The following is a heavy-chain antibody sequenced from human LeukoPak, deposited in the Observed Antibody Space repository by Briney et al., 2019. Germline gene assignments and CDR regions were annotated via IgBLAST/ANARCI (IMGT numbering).Heavy chain of an antibody. CDR2: ISSSSSYI. J-gene: IGHJ4*02. CDR3: ARDPGVVPAARHFDY. CDR1: GFTFSSYS. V-gene: IGHV3-21*01. Sequence: GGSLRLSCAASGFTFSSYSMNWVRQAPGKGLEWVSSISSSSSYIYYADSVKGRFTISRDNAKNSLYLQMNSLRAEDTAVYYCARDPGVVPAARHFDYWGQGTLVTVSS. D-gene: IGHD2-2*01.